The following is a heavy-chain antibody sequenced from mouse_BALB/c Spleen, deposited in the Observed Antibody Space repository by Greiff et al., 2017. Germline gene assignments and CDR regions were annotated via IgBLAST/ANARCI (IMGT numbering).Heavy chain of an antibody. V-gene: IGHV5-6-4*01. CDR1: GFTFSSYT. CDR3: IRERGTTVVAPDS. J-gene: IGHJ2*01. D-gene: IGHD1-1*01. Sequence: EVMLVESGGGLVKPGGSLKLSCAASGFTFSSYTMSWVRQTPEKRLEWVATISSGGSYTYYPDSVKGRFTISRDNAKNTLYLQMSSLKSEDTAMYYCIRERGTTVVAPDSWGEGTTLTVSS. CDR2: ISSGGSYT.